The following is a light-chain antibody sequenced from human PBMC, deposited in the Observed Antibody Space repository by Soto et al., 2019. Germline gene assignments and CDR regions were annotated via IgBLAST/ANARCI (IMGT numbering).Light chain of an antibody. CDR2: AAS. CDR1: QSISSY. J-gene: IGKJ1*01. CDR3: KQGYSTPPWT. V-gene: IGKV1-39*01. Sequence: DIQMTQSPSSLSASVGDRVTITCRASQSISSYLNWYQQKPGKAPKLLIYAASSLQSGVASRFSGSGSGTDLTLTISSLQPADFATYYCKQGYSTPPWTVGQGTKVEIK.